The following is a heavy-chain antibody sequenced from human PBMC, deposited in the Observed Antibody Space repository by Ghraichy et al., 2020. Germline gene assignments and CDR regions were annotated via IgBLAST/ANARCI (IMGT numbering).Heavy chain of an antibody. J-gene: IGHJ4*02. D-gene: IGHD4-17*01. CDR2: VSKEGRNE. CDR1: GFTFNSYG. CDR3: AKSGSGGDLLDY. Sequence: GESLNISCAASGFTFNSYGMHWVRQAPGKGLEWVAAVSKEGRNEYYADSVKGRFTISRDNSKNMLYLQMNSLRADDTALYYCAKSGSGGDLLDYWGQGTLVTVSS. V-gene: IGHV3-30*18.